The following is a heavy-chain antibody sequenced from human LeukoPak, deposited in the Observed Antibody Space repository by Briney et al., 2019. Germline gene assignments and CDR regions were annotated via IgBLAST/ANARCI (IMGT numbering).Heavy chain of an antibody. V-gene: IGHV4-59*01. J-gene: IGHJ6*02. D-gene: IGHD3-10*01. Sequence: SETLSLTGTVSGGSISGYYWSWIRQPPGKGLEWFGYIYDSGSTNYNPSLKSRVTISVDTSKNQFSLKLSSVTAADMAVYYCARVGGTNYYYYGMDVWGQGATVTVSS. CDR3: ARVGGTNYYYYGMDV. CDR1: GGSISGYY. CDR2: IYDSGST.